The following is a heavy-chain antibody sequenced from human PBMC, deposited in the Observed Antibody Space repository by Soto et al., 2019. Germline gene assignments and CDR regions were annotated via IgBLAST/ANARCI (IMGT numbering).Heavy chain of an antibody. CDR1: GGTFSSYA. V-gene: IGHV1-69*12. D-gene: IGHD1-1*01. J-gene: IGHJ6*02. CDR2: IIPIFGTA. Sequence: QVQLVQSGAEVKKPGSSVKVSCTASGGTFSSYAISWVRQAPGQGLEWMGGIIPIFGTANYAQKFQGRVTITADESTSTAYMELSSLRSEDTAVYYCAREDTTGPYYYYYGMDVWGQGTTVTVSS. CDR3: AREDTTGPYYYYYGMDV.